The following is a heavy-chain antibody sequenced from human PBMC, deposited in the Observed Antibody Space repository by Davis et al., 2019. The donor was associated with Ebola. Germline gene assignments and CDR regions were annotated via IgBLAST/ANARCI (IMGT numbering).Heavy chain of an antibody. D-gene: IGHD6-6*01. CDR2: IYYSGST. CDR3: ARESIAARPAY. V-gene: IGHV4-39*07. Sequence: SETLSLTCTISGGSITSNGHYWGWVRQLPGKGLEWIGSIYYSGSTYYNPSLKSRVTISVDTSKNQFSLKLSSVTAADTAVYYCARESIAARPAYWGQGTLVTVSS. CDR1: GGSITSNGHY. J-gene: IGHJ4*02.